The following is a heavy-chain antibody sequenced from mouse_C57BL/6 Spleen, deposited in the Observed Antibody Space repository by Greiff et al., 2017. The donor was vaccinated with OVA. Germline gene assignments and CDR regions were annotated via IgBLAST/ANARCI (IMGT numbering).Heavy chain of an antibody. CDR1: GYTFTDYN. CDR2: INPNNGGT. V-gene: IGHV1-18*01. J-gene: IGHJ3*01. D-gene: IGHD2-4*01. CDR3: AREDYFAY. Sequence: VQLKESGPELVKPGASVKIPCKASGYTFTDYNMDWVKQSHGKSLEWIGDINPNNGGTIYNQKFKGKATLTVDKSSSTAYMELRSLTSEDTAVYYCAREDYFAYWGQGTLVTVSA.